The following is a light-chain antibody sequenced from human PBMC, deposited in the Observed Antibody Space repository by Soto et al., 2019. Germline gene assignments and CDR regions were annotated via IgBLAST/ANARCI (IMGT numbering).Light chain of an antibody. Sequence: EIHLLQSPSTLSASVGDRVTIACRASQSIISWLAWFLQKPGKAPNLLIYDASSSESGIRSTFRGSGSRTAFTPTISNLQPDDFATYYCQQYNSYSPLTFGGGTKVDIK. CDR2: DAS. CDR3: QQYNSYSPLT. V-gene: IGKV1-5*01. J-gene: IGKJ4*01. CDR1: QSIISW.